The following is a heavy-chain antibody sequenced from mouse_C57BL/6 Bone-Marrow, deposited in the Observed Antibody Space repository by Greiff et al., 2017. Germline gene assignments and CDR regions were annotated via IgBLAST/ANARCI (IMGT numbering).Heavy chain of an antibody. Sequence: EVKLMESGGDLVKPGGSLKLSCAASGFTFSSYGMSWVRQTPDKRLEWVATISSGGGYTYYPDSVKGRLTISRDNAKNTLYLQMSSRKSYDTAMYYCARQGYYYAMDYWGQGTSVTVSS. CDR3: ARQGYYYAMDY. V-gene: IGHV5-6*01. CDR2: ISSGGGYT. J-gene: IGHJ4*01. CDR1: GFTFSSYG.